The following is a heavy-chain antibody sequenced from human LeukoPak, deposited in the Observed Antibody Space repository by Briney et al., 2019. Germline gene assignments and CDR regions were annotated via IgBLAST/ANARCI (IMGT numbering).Heavy chain of an antibody. V-gene: IGHV3-69-1*01. CDR1: GFTVSSNY. CDR2: IGRGTT. Sequence: PGGSLRLSCAASGFTVSSNYMSWVRQAPGKGLEWVSHIGRGTTYADSVKGRFTISRDNAKNSVYLQMNSLRAEDTAVYYCARSGTTYYYDSGSRIWGQGTMVTVSS. D-gene: IGHD3-22*01. CDR3: ARSGTTYYYDSGSRI. J-gene: IGHJ3*02.